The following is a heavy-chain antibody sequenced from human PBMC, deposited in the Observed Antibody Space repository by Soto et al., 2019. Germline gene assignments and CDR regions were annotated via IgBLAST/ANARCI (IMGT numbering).Heavy chain of an antibody. Sequence: APVKVPCKASGYIFTSYGITWVRQAPGQGLEWMGWISTYNGNTNYAQKLQDRVTMTTDTSTSTAYMELRSLRSDDTAVYYCARDLIVTGTYFDYWGQGTLVTVSS. CDR3: ARDLIVTGTYFDY. CDR1: GYIFTSYG. D-gene: IGHD3-9*01. V-gene: IGHV1-18*04. J-gene: IGHJ4*02. CDR2: ISTYNGNT.